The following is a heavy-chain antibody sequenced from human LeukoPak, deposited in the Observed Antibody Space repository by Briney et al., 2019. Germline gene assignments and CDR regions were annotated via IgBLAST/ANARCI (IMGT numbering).Heavy chain of an antibody. D-gene: IGHD3-22*01. J-gene: IGHJ3*02. CDR2: IYYSGST. CDR3: ARHGDTYYYDSSGYQTPGAFDI. V-gene: IGHV4-61*08. Sequence: SETLSLTCTVSGGSISSGDYYWSWIRQPPGKGLEWIGYIYYSGSTNYNPSLKSRVTISVDTSKNQFSLKLSSVTAADTAVYYCARHGDTYYYDSSGYQTPGAFDIWGQGTMVTVSS. CDR1: GGSISSGDYY.